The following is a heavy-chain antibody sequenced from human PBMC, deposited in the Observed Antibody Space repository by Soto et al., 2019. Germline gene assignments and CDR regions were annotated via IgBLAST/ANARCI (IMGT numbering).Heavy chain of an antibody. CDR1: GGTFSSYA. V-gene: IGHV1-69*01. Sequence: QVQLVQSGAEVKKPGSSVKVSCKASGGTFSSYAISWVRQAPGQGLEWMGGIIPIFGTANYAQKFQGRVKISADESTSTAYMELSSLGSEDTAVYYCGRRKDIVVPNQELSGFYCYYGMDVLGQGTTATVPS. CDR2: IIPIFGTA. D-gene: IGHD2-2*01. CDR3: GRRKDIVVPNQELSGFYCYYGMDV. J-gene: IGHJ6*02.